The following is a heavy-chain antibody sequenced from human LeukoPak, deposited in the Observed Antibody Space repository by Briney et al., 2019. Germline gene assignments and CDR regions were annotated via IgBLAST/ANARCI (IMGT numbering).Heavy chain of an antibody. Sequence: SETLSLTCGVSGGSISGTNWWTWIRQPPGKGLEWIGEVHLDGRTNFNPSLKSRLTMSVDLSENHVSLKLTSVTAADTAVYYCAREGGFYRPLDYSGQGTLVTVSS. CDR2: VHLDGRT. CDR3: AREGGFYRPLDY. CDR1: GGSISGTNW. J-gene: IGHJ4*02. V-gene: IGHV4-4*02. D-gene: IGHD6-25*01.